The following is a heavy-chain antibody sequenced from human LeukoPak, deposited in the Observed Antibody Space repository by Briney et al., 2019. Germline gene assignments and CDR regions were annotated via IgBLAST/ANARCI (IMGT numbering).Heavy chain of an antibody. D-gene: IGHD2-2*01. Sequence: GGSLRLSCAASGFTFDDYGMSWVRQAPGKGLVWVSRINSDGSTTNYADSVKGRFTISRDNAKNTLYLQMNSLRAEDTAVYYCAKFPTPTSCYSLCYFDYWGQGTLVTVSS. CDR2: INSDGSTT. CDR1: GFTFDDYG. CDR3: AKFPTPTSCYSLCYFDY. V-gene: IGHV3-74*01. J-gene: IGHJ4*02.